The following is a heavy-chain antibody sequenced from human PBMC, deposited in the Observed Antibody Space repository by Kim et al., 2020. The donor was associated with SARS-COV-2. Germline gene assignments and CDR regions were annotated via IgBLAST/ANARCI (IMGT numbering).Heavy chain of an antibody. CDR2: IYYSGST. CDR3: ARAYLSEGAAAGSYYFDY. J-gene: IGHJ4*02. V-gene: IGHV4-31*03. Sequence: SETLSLTCTVSGGSISSGGYYWSWIRQHPGKGLEWIGYIYYSGSTYYNPSLKSRVTISVDTSKNQFSLKLSSVTAADTAVYYCARAYLSEGAAAGSYYFDYWGQGTLVTVSS. D-gene: IGHD6-13*01. CDR1: GGSISSGGYY.